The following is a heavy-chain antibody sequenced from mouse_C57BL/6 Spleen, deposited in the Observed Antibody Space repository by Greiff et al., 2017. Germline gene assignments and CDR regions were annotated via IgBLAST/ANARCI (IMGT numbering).Heavy chain of an antibody. CDR3: ARQDSLYAMDY. Sequence: DVKLVESGGGLVKPGGSLKLSCAASGFTFSDYGMHWVRQAPEKGLEWVAYISSGSSTIYYADTVKGRFTISRDNAKNTLFLQMTSLRSEDTAMYYCARQDSLYAMDYWGQGTSVTVSS. J-gene: IGHJ4*01. V-gene: IGHV5-17*01. D-gene: IGHD6-2*01. CDR1: GFTFSDYG. CDR2: ISSGSSTI.